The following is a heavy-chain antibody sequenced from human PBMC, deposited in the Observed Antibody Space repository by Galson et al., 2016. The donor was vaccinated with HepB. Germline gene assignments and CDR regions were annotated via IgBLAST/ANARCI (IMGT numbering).Heavy chain of an antibody. CDR1: GFTFRTYA. CDR2: ISDSGDTT. V-gene: IGHV3-23*01. J-gene: IGHJ4*02. Sequence: SLRLSCAASGFTFRTYAMAWVRQAPGKGLEWVSGISDSGDTTYYADSVKGRFTVSRDNSKNTLYLHMNGLRVEDTAFYYCVGRRGYWGRGTLVTVSS. CDR3: VGRRGY.